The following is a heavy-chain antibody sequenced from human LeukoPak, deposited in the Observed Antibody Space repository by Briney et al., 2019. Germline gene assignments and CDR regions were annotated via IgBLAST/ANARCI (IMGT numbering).Heavy chain of an antibody. D-gene: IGHD3-10*01. J-gene: IGHJ6*02. CDR2: INPNSGGT. CDR1: GYTFTGYY. V-gene: IGHV1-2*06. CDR3: ASSLGVYYYYGMDV. Sequence: ASVKVSCKASGYTFTGYYMHWVRQAPGQGLEWMGRINPNSGGTNYAQKFQGRVTMTRDTSISTAYMELSRLRSDDTAVYYCASSLGVYYYYGMDVWGQGTTVIVSS.